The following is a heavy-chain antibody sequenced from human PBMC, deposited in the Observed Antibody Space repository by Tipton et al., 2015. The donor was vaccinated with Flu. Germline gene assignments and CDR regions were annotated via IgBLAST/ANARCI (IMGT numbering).Heavy chain of an antibody. CDR2: ISGSGMSI. D-gene: IGHD3-22*01. Sequence: SGFKFSNYEMNWVRQAPGKGLEWIAYISGSGMSIYYTESMKGRFTISRDNTKRSVFLHMNSLRAEDTAVYYCARGPTGSGYYYGMDVWGQGTTVSVSS. CDR3: ARGPTGSGYYYGMDV. J-gene: IGHJ6*02. V-gene: IGHV3-48*03. CDR1: GFKFSNYE.